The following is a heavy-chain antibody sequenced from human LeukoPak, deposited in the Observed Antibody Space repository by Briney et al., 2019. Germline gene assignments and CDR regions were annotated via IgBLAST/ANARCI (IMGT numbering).Heavy chain of an antibody. Sequence: GESLKISCNSSGYIYTSYWIGWVRQMPGKGLEWMGIIYPGDSDTRYSPSFQGQVTISADKSISTAYLQWSSLKAPDTAMYYCARQITGTTYDAFDIWGQGTMVTVSS. CDR1: GYIYTSYW. D-gene: IGHD1-7*01. CDR2: IYPGDSDT. J-gene: IGHJ3*02. CDR3: ARQITGTTYDAFDI. V-gene: IGHV5-51*01.